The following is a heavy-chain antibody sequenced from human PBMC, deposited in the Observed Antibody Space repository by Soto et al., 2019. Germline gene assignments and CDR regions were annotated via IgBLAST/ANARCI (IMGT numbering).Heavy chain of an antibody. CDR1: GFTFSSYS. CDR2: ISSSSSYI. CDR3: ARDFRRFGGQYYCGMDV. D-gene: IGHD3-10*01. J-gene: IGHJ6*02. V-gene: IGHV3-21*01. Sequence: EVQLVESGGGLVKPGGSLRLSCAASGFTFSSYSMNWVRQAPGKGLEWVSSISSSSSYIYYADSVKGRFTISRDNAKNSLYLQMNSLRAEDTAVYYCARDFRRFGGQYYCGMDVWGQGTTVTVSS.